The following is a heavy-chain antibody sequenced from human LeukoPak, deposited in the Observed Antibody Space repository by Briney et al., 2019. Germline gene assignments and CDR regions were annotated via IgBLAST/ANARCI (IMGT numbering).Heavy chain of an antibody. CDR2: IYYSGST. Sequence: SETLSLTCAVYGGSFSGYYWSWIRQPPGKGLEWIGYIYYSGSTYYNPSLKSRVTISVDTSKNQFSLKLSSVTAADTAVYYCARTIVVVTAIDYWGQGTLVTVSS. V-gene: IGHV4-30-4*08. CDR1: GGSFSGYY. J-gene: IGHJ4*02. CDR3: ARTIVVVTAIDY. D-gene: IGHD2-21*02.